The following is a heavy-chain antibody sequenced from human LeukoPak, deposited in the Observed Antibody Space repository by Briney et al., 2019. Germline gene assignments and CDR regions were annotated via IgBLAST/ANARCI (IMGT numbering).Heavy chain of an antibody. V-gene: IGHV3-30-3*01. CDR2: ISYDGSNK. D-gene: IGHD1-26*01. Sequence: GGSLRLSCAASGFTFSSYAMHWVRQAPGKGLEWVAVISYDGSNKYYADSVKGRFTISRDNSKNTLYLQVNSLRAEDTAVYYCARSYSGSSSDAFDIWGQGTMVTVSS. J-gene: IGHJ3*02. CDR3: ARSYSGSSSDAFDI. CDR1: GFTFSSYA.